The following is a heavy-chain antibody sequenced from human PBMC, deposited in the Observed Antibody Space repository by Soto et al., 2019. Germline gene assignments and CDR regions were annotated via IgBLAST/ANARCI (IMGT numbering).Heavy chain of an antibody. D-gene: IGHD3-3*01. V-gene: IGHV1-8*01. CDR1: GYTFTSYD. CDR2: MDPNSGST. J-gene: IGHJ6*02. Sequence: QAQLVQSGAEVKKPGASVKVSCKASGYTFTSYDINWVRQAPGQGLEWLGWMDPNSGSTGYAQNFQSRESRTRNTCKNTAHIELSSLRSEDTAVYYCARGRKFDLWRKGLDVWGQGTTVTVSS. CDR3: ARGRKFDLWRKGLDV.